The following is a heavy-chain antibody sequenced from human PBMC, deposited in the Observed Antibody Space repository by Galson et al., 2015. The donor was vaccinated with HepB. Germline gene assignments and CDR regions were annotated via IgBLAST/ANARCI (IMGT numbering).Heavy chain of an antibody. D-gene: IGHD1-26*01. Sequence: SLRLSCAASGFTFSRYWMHWVRQAPGKGLVWVSRISADGTVTNYADSVKGRFTISRDNAENTLYLQMNNLRAEDAAVYSCARVPVGVSGPNVAFDIWGQGTMVTVSS. CDR3: ARVPVGVSGPNVAFDI. CDR1: GFTFSRYW. V-gene: IGHV3-74*01. CDR2: ISADGTVT. J-gene: IGHJ3*02.